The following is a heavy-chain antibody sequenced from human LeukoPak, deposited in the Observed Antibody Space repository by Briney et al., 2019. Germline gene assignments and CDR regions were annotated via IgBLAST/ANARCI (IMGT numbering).Heavy chain of an antibody. J-gene: IGHJ4*02. Sequence: PGGSLRLSCAASGFTFSSSWMTWVRQAPGKGLEWVANIKEDGSQKNYVDSVKGRFTISRDNAKNSLYLQMNSLRVEDTAVYYCARDRAYNTFDYWGQGTLVTVCS. D-gene: IGHD2-21*01. CDR1: GFTFSSSW. CDR2: IKEDGSQK. V-gene: IGHV3-7*01. CDR3: ARDRAYNTFDY.